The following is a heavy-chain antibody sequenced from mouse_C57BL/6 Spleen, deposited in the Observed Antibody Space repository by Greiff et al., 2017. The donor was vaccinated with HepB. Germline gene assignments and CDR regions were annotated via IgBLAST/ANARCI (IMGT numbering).Heavy chain of an antibody. CDR1: GYAFTNYL. D-gene: IGHD1-1*01. J-gene: IGHJ1*03. CDR3: ARKGTYYYGSWYFDV. Sequence: VQLVESGAELVRPGTSVKVSCKASGYAFTNYLIEWVKQRPGQGLEWIGVINPGSGGTNYNEKFKGKATLTADKSSSTAYMQLSSLTSEDSAVYFCARKGTYYYGSWYFDVWGTGTTVTVSS. CDR2: INPGSGGT. V-gene: IGHV1-54*01.